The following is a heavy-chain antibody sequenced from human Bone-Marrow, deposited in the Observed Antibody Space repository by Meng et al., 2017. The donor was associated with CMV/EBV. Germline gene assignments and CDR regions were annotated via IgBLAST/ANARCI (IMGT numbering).Heavy chain of an antibody. CDR1: GFTFSSYA. V-gene: IGHV3-21*01. CDR2: ISSSSSYI. Sequence: GESLKISCAASGFTFSSYAMHWVRQAPGKGLEWVSSISSSSSYIYYADSVKGRFTISRDNAKNSLYLQMNSLRAEDTAVYYCAREGAQWLRIGRPFDYWGQGTLVTVSS. D-gene: IGHD5-12*01. CDR3: AREGAQWLRIGRPFDY. J-gene: IGHJ4*02.